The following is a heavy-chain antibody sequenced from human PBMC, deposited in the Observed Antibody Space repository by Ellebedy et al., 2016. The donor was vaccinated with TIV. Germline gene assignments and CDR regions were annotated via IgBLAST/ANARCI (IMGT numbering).Heavy chain of an antibody. J-gene: IGHJ6*02. D-gene: IGHD6-6*01. CDR3: ARLEYSSSSFYYGMDV. V-gene: IGHV4-31*03. CDR1: GGSISSGGYY. CDR2: IYYSGST. Sequence: MPSETLSLTCTVSGGSISSGGYYWSWIRQHPGKGLEWIGYIYYSGSTNYNPSLKSRVTISGDTSNNQFSLKLSSVTAADTAVYYCARLEYSSSSFYYGMDVWGQGTTVTVSS.